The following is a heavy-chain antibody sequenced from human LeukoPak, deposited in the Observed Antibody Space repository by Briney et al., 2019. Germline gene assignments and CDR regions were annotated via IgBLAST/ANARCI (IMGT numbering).Heavy chain of an antibody. CDR1: GGSISSSSYY. V-gene: IGHV4-39*01. J-gene: IGHJ4*02. CDR2: VYSSGST. D-gene: IGHD5-12*01. Sequence: SETLSLTCTVSGGSISSSSYYWGWIRQPPGKGLEWIGSVYSSGSTYYNPSLKSRVTISVDTSNNQFSLKLSSVTAADTALYYCARADGGYDPWGYWGQGTLVTVSS. CDR3: ARADGGYDPWGY.